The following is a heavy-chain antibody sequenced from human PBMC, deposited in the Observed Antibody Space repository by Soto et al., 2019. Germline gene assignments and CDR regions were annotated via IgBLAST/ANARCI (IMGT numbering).Heavy chain of an antibody. CDR2: IYYSGST. Sequence: KPSETLSLTCTVSGGSISSGGYYWSWIRQHPGKGLEWIGYIYYSGSTYYNPSLKSRVTISVDTSKNQFSLKLSSVTAADTAVYYCAREGYYDSRGMDVWGQGTTVTVSS. V-gene: IGHV4-31*03. CDR3: AREGYYDSRGMDV. J-gene: IGHJ6*02. CDR1: GGSISSGGYY. D-gene: IGHD3-22*01.